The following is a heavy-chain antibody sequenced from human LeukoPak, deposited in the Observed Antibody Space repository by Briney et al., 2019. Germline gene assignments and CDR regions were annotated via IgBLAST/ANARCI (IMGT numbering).Heavy chain of an antibody. CDR2: IYYSGNT. D-gene: IGHD2-21*01. Sequence: SETLSLTCPVSGGSISSSSYYWGWIRQPPGKGLEWIGNIYYSGNTYYNPSLKSRVTISVDTSKNHFSLKLSSVTAADTAVYYCAACGNDCHSFDPWGQGTLVTVSS. J-gene: IGHJ5*02. CDR3: AACGNDCHSFDP. CDR1: GGSISSSSYY. V-gene: IGHV4-39*02.